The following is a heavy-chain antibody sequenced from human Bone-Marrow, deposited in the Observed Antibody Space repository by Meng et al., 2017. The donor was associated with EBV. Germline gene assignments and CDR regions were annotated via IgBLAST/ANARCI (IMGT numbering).Heavy chain of an antibody. D-gene: IGHD3-10*01. CDR1: GYTFTGYY. J-gene: IGHJ4*02. CDR2: LIPMSDAP. CDR3: ASESGRGFTPDY. Sequence: QVQLVQAGAGVKKPGDSVKVSCKASGYTFTGYYMHWVRQAPGQGLEWMGGLIPMSDAPHYAQKFQGRVTITADESTSTHYMDLSGLRSEDTAVYYCASESGRGFTPDYWGQGTLVTVSS. V-gene: IGHV1-69*01.